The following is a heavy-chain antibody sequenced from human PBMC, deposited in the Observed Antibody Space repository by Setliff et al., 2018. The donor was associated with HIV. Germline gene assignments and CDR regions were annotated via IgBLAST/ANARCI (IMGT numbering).Heavy chain of an antibody. CDR3: ARVGLYGGYDYVNRAFDI. Sequence: ASVKVSCKASGGTFSSYAISWVRQAPGQGLEWMGGIIPIFGTANYAQKFQGRVTITTDESTSTAYMELSSLRSEDTAVYYCARVGLYGGYDYVNRAFDIWGQGTMVTVSS. J-gene: IGHJ3*02. CDR1: GGTFSSYA. V-gene: IGHV1-69*05. D-gene: IGHD5-12*01. CDR2: IIPIFGTA.